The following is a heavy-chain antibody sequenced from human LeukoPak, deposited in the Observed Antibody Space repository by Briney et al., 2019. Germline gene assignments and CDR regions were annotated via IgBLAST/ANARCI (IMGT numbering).Heavy chain of an antibody. V-gene: IGHV1-69*06. CDR1: GGTFSSYA. Sequence: SVKVSCKASGGTFSSYAISWVRQAPGQGLEWMGGIIPIFGTANYAQKFQGRVTITADKSTSTAYMELSSLRSEDTAVYYCARDRLEYNWFDPWGQGTLVTVSS. CDR2: IIPIFGTA. CDR3: ARDRLEYNWFDP. J-gene: IGHJ5*02. D-gene: IGHD3-3*01.